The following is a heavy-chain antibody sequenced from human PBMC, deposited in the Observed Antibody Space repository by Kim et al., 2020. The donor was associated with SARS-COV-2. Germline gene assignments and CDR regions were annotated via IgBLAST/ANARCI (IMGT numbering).Heavy chain of an antibody. CDR1: GYSFTSYW. V-gene: IGHV5-10-1*01. D-gene: IGHD3-10*01. Sequence: GESLKISCKGSGYSFTSYWISWVRQMPGKGLEWMGRIDPSDSYTNYSPSFQGHVTISADKSISTAYLQWSSLKASDTAMYYCASTYYYGSGSYYNVDYWGQGTLVTVSS. CDR3: ASTYYYGSGSYYNVDY. J-gene: IGHJ4*02. CDR2: IDPSDSYT.